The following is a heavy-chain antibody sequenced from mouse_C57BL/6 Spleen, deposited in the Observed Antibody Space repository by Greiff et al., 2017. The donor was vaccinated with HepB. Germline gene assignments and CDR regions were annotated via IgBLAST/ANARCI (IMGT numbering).Heavy chain of an antibody. Sequence: DVKLVESGAELVRPGASVKLSCTASGFNIKDYYMHWVKQRPEQGLEWIGRIDPEDGDTEYAPKFQGKATMTADTSSNTAYLQLSSLTSEDTAVYYCTTFYGSSYNYAMDYWGQGTSVTVSS. CDR1: GFNIKDYY. V-gene: IGHV14-1*01. J-gene: IGHJ4*01. CDR3: TTFYGSSYNYAMDY. CDR2: IDPEDGDT. D-gene: IGHD1-1*01.